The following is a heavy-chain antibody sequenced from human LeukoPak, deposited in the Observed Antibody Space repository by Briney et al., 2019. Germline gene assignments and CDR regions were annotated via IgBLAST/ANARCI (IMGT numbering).Heavy chain of an antibody. J-gene: IGHJ4*02. CDR2: INPNDGGT. CDR1: GYTFTKNF. V-gene: IGHV1-2*02. Sequence: ASVKVSCKASGYTFTKNFLHWVRQAPGQGLEWMGWINPNDGGTLYAQKFQGRVTMTTDTSIATACMEMSTLTSDDTAVYYCARDDYGDLQYFENWGQGTLVTVSS. D-gene: IGHD4-17*01. CDR3: ARDDYGDLQYFEN.